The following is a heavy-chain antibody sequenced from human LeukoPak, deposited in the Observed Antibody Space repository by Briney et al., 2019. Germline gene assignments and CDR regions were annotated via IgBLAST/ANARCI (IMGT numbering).Heavy chain of an antibody. J-gene: IGHJ6*03. CDR2: IDGSGVST. CDR1: GSTFSNYA. Sequence: GGSLRLSCATSGSTFSNYALSWVRQAPAKGLEWVSTIDGSGVSTYYADSVKGRFTISRDNSKNTLYLQMNSLRAEDTAVYYCAKDRYGDYYHYMDVWGKGTTVTVSS. CDR3: AKDRYGDYYHYMDV. D-gene: IGHD4-17*01. V-gene: IGHV3-23*01.